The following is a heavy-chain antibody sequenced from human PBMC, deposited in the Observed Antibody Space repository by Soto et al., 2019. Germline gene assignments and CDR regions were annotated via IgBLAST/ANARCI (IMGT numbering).Heavy chain of an antibody. V-gene: IGHV3-21*01. CDR3: ARDLRGITVTTFYHYYGMDV. J-gene: IGHJ6*02. CDR2: ISSSSSYI. Sequence: GGSLRLSCAASGFTFSSYSMNWVRQAPGKGLEWVSSISSSSSYIYYADSVKGRFTISRDNAKNTLYLQMNSLRAEDTAVYYCARDLRGITVTTFYHYYGMDVWGQGTTVTVSS. D-gene: IGHD4-4*01. CDR1: GFTFSSYS.